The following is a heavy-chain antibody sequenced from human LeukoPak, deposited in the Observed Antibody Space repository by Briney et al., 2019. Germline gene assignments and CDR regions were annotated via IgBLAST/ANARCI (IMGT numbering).Heavy chain of an antibody. J-gene: IGHJ5*02. CDR2: INPNSGNT. CDR1: GYTFTGYY. CDR3: ARGRRITMIVVARGRNWFDP. Sequence: PVASVKVSCKASGYTFTGYYMHWVRQAPGQGLEWMGWINPNSGNTGYAQKFQGRVTMTRNTSISTAYMELSSLRSEDTAVYYCARGRRITMIVVARGRNWFDPWGQGTLVTVSS. D-gene: IGHD3-22*01. V-gene: IGHV1-8*02.